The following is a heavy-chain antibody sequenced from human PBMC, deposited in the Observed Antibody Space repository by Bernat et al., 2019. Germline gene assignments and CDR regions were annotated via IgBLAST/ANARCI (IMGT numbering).Heavy chain of an antibody. D-gene: IGHD6-6*01. CDR3: ARDPQYSSSPCFDY. V-gene: IGHV3-33*01. Sequence: QVQLVESGGGVVQPGRSLRLSCAASGFTFSSYGMHWVRQAPGKGLEWVAVIWYDGSNKYNAASVKGRFTISLDNSKNPLFLQMSSLRAEDTAVYYCARDPQYSSSPCFDYWGQGTLVTVSA. CDR2: IWYDGSNK. J-gene: IGHJ4*02. CDR1: GFTFSSYG.